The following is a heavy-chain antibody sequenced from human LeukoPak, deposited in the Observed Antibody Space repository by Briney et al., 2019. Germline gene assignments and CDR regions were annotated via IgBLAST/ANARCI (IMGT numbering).Heavy chain of an antibody. Sequence: SVKVSCKASGGTFSSYAISWVRLAPGQGLEWMGRIIPIFGTANYAQKFQGRVTITTDESTSTAYMELSSLRSEDTAVYYCARDLLVVPAATSLHYYYYMDVWGKGTTVTVSS. J-gene: IGHJ6*03. CDR1: GGTFSSYA. V-gene: IGHV1-69*05. CDR3: ARDLLVVPAATSLHYYYYMDV. CDR2: IIPIFGTA. D-gene: IGHD2-2*01.